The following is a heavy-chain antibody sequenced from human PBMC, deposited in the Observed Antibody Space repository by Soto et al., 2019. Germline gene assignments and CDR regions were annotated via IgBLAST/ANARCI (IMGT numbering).Heavy chain of an antibody. V-gene: IGHV3-23*01. D-gene: IGHD3-22*01. J-gene: IGHJ3*02. Sequence: PGGSLRLSCAASGFTFSSYAMSWVRQAPGKGLEWVSAISGSGGSTYYADSVKGRFTISRDNSKNTLYLQMNSLRAEDTAVYYCASWGGSDYYDSSGYLSDAFDIWGQGTMVTVSS. CDR2: ISGSGGST. CDR1: GFTFSSYA. CDR3: ASWGGSDYYDSSGYLSDAFDI.